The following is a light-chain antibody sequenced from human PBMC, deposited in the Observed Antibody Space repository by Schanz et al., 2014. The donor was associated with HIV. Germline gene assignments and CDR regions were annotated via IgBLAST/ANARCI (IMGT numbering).Light chain of an antibody. Sequence: QSALTQPRSVSGSPGQSVTISCTGTSSDVGGYNYVSWYQQHPGKAPKLMIYDVSNRPSGVPDRFSGSKSGTSASLAISGLQSEDEADYYCSSYISGNTWVFGGGTKLTVL. J-gene: IGLJ3*02. CDR3: SSYISGNTWV. CDR2: DVS. V-gene: IGLV2-11*01. CDR1: SSDVGGYNY.